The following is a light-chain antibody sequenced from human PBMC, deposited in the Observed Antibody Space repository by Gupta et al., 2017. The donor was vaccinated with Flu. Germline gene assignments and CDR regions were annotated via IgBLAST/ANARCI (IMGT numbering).Light chain of an antibody. CDR2: DNN. Sequence: SSELTQDPAVSVALGQTVRITCQGDSISNPYASGYQQQPAQAPPLLLFDNNIRRSGIPARFSCSTSGNTASFTTTGAQAEEEADYYYYSPDNTNNHQCVFGGGTKLTVL. CDR1: SISNPY. J-gene: IGLJ2*01. V-gene: IGLV3-19*01. CDR3: YSPDNTNNHQCV.